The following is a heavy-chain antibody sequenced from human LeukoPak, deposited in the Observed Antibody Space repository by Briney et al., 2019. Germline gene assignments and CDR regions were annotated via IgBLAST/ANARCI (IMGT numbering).Heavy chain of an antibody. D-gene: IGHD4-17*01. CDR3: ARVATVTTGDEY. J-gene: IGHJ4*02. V-gene: IGHV4-30-4*08. Sequence: SQTLSLTCTVSGGSISSGDYYWSWIRQPPGKGLEWIGYIYYSGSTYYNPSLKSRVTISVDTSKNQFSLKLSSVTAADTAVYYCARVATVTTGDEYWGQGTLVTVPS. CDR1: GGSISSGDYY. CDR2: IYYSGST.